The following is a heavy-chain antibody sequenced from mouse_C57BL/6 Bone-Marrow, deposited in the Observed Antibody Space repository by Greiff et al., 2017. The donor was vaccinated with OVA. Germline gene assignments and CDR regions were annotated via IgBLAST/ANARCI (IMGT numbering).Heavy chain of an antibody. CDR3: ASHYYGSSFDY. J-gene: IGHJ2*01. V-gene: IGHV1-26*01. CDR1: GYTFTDYY. CDR2: INPNNGGT. D-gene: IGHD1-1*01. Sequence: VQLQQSGPELVKPGASVKISCKASGYTFTDYYMNWVKQSHGKSLEWIGDINPNNGGTSYNQKFKGKATLTVDKSSSTAYMELRSLTSEDSAVYYGASHYYGSSFDYWGQGTTLTVSS.